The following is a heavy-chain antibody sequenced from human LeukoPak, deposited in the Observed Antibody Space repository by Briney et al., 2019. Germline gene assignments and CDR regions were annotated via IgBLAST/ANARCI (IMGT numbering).Heavy chain of an antibody. CDR1: GFAFSSYG. D-gene: IGHD1-26*01. CDR3: ARDPYSGAYYEGYYYYYMDV. Sequence: PGGSLRLSCAASGFAFSSYGMNWVRQAPGKGLEWISSITSSSSYKFYADSVKGRFTISRDNAKNSLYLQTNSLRAEDTAVYYCARDPYSGAYYEGYYYYYMDVWGKGTTVTVSS. J-gene: IGHJ6*03. CDR2: ITSSSSYK. V-gene: IGHV3-21*01.